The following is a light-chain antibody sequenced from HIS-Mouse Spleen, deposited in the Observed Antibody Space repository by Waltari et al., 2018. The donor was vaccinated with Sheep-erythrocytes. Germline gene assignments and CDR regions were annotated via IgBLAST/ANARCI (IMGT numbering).Light chain of an antibody. CDR1: ALPKQY. J-gene: IGLJ1*01. V-gene: IGLV3-25*03. CDR3: QSADSRGTYV. Sequence: SYELTQPPSVSVSPGQTARITCSGDALPKQYAYWYQQKPGQAPVLVIYKDSERPSGIPERVSGSSSGTTVTLTISGVQAEDEADYYCQSADSRGTYVFGTGTKVTVL. CDR2: KDS.